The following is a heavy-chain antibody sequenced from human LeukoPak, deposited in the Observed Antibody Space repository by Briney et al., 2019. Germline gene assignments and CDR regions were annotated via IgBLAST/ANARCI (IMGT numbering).Heavy chain of an antibody. CDR2: ISSNGGST. D-gene: IGHD5-18*01. CDR3: ARKNGTAPQYYYYYGVDV. CDR1: GFTFSSYA. V-gene: IGHV3-64*01. Sequence: GGSLRLSCAASGFTFSSYAMHWVRQAPGKGLEYVSAISSNGGSTYYANSVKGRFTISRDNSKNTLYLQMGSLRAEDMAVYYCARKNGTAPQYYYYYGVDVWGQGTTVTVSS. J-gene: IGHJ6*02.